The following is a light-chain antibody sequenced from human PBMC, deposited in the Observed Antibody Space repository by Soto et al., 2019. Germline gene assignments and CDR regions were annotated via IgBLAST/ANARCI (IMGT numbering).Light chain of an antibody. Sequence: QSALTQPPSVSGSPGQSVTISCTGTSSDVGSYNRVSWYQQPPGTAPKLMIYEVTNRPSGVPDRFSGSKSGHTASLTISGLQSEDEADYFCTSYTSSSTLDVFGTGTKLTVL. CDR3: TSYTSSSTLDV. CDR2: EVT. CDR1: SSDVGSYNR. J-gene: IGLJ1*01. V-gene: IGLV2-18*02.